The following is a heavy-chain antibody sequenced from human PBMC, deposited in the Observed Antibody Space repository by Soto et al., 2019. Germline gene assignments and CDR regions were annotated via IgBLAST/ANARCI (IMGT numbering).Heavy chain of an antibody. CDR2: IYHSGST. CDR1: VGSISSGGYS. V-gene: IGHV4-30-2*01. J-gene: IGHJ5*02. CDR3: ARVPGP. Sequence: TLSLTCAVSVGSISSGGYSWSWIRQPPGKGLEWIGYIYHSGSTYYNPSLKSRVTISVDRSKNQFSLKLSSVTAADTAVYYCARVPGPWGQGTLVTVSS.